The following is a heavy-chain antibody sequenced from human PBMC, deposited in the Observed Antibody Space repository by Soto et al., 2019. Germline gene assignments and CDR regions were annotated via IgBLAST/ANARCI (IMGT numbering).Heavy chain of an antibody. V-gene: IGHV4-59*01. CDR2: IYYSGST. Sequence: SETLSLTCTVSGGSISSYYWSWIRQPPGKGLEWIGYIYYSGSTNYNPSLKSRVTISVDTPKNQFSLKLSSVTAADTAVYYCARVFGELLPNFDPWGQGTLVTVSS. J-gene: IGHJ5*02. D-gene: IGHD3-10*01. CDR3: ARVFGELLPNFDP. CDR1: GGSISSYY.